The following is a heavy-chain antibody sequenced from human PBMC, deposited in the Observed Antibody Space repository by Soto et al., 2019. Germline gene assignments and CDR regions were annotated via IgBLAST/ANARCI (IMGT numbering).Heavy chain of an antibody. CDR1: GFSFSTYG. J-gene: IGHJ4*02. CDR2: ISFDGNIK. V-gene: IGHV3-30*03. D-gene: IGHD3-16*02. CDR3: ATVSESSMITFGGVIAY. Sequence: QVQLVESGGGVVQPGKSLRLSCAASGFSFSTYGMHWVRQAPGKGLEWVAVISFDGNIKYYSDSVKGRFTISRDNSKNTVYLQLDSLRAEDTAVFYCATVSESSMITFGGVIAYWGQGTLVTVSS.